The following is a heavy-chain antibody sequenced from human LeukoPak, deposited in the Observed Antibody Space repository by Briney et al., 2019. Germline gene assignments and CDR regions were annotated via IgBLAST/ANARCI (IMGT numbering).Heavy chain of an antibody. CDR1: GGSFSGYY. CDR2: INHSGST. Sequence: PSETLSLTCAVYGGSFSGYYWSWIRQPPGKGLEWIGEINHSGSTNYNPSLKSRVTISVDTSKNQFSLKLSSVTAADTAVCYCARDYLGGAYGDYEDYYYYYMDVWGKGTTVTIS. V-gene: IGHV4-34*01. CDR3: ARDYLGGAYGDYEDYYYYYMDV. D-gene: IGHD4-17*01. J-gene: IGHJ6*03.